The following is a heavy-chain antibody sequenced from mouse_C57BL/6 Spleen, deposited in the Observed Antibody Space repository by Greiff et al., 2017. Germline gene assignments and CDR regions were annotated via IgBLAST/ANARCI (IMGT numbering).Heavy chain of an antibody. J-gene: IGHJ1*03. CDR2: IDPETGGT. CDR1: GYTFTDYE. V-gene: IGHV1-15*01. CDR3: TRSSTVVSYWYFDV. Sequence: VKLVESGAELVRPGASVTLSCKASGYTFTDYEMHWVKQTPVHGLEWIGAIDPETGGTAYNQKFKGKAILTADKSSSTAYMELRSLTSEDSAVYYCTRSSTVVSYWYFDVWGTGTTVTVSS. D-gene: IGHD1-1*01.